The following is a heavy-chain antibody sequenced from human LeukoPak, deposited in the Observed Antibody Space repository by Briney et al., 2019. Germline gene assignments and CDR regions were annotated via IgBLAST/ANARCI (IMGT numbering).Heavy chain of an antibody. J-gene: IGHJ4*02. CDR1: GFTFSSYA. Sequence: GRSLRLSCAASGFTFSSYAMHWVRQAPGKGLEWVALISYDGSNTYYADSVKGRFTISRDNSKNTLYLQMNSLRPEDTAVYYCARGSPSAGWFDYFDHWGQGSLVTVSS. CDR2: ISYDGSNT. V-gene: IGHV3-30-3*01. D-gene: IGHD3-10*01. CDR3: ARGSPSAGWFDYFDH.